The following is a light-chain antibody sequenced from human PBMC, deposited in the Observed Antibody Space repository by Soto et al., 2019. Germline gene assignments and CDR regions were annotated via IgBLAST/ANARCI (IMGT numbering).Light chain of an antibody. Sequence: QSVLTQPASVSGSPGQTITISCTGTSSDVGGYNYVSWYQHHPGKAPKLMIYEVSNRPSGVSTRFSGSKSGNTASLTISGLQAEDEADYYCSSYKSSSTLYGFGTGTKVTVL. V-gene: IGLV2-14*01. CDR2: EVS. CDR1: SSDVGGYNY. J-gene: IGLJ1*01. CDR3: SSYKSSSTLYG.